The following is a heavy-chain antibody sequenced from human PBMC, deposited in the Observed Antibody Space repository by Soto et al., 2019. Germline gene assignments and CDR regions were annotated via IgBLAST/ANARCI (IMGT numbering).Heavy chain of an antibody. CDR2: IWYDGSNK. V-gene: IGHV3-33*01. CDR1: GFTFSSYG. J-gene: IGHJ5*02. Sequence: QVQLVESGGGVVQPGRSLRLSCAASGFTFSSYGMHWVRQAPGKGLEWVAVIWYDGSNKYYADSVKGRFTISRDNSKNTLYLQMNSLRAEDTAVYYCAREDVQFDPWGQGTLVTVSS. CDR3: AREDVQFDP. D-gene: IGHD1-1*01.